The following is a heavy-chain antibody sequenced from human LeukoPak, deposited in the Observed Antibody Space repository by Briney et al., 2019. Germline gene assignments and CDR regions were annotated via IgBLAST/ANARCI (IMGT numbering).Heavy chain of an antibody. V-gene: IGHV3-11*04. J-gene: IGHJ5*02. CDR2: ISSSSSTI. Sequence: GGSLRLSCAASGFTFSDHYMSWVRQAPGKGLEWVSYISSSSSTIYYADSVKGRFTISRDNAKNSLYLQMNSLRAEDTAVYYCARDLSTMEFDPWGQGTLVTVSS. CDR3: ARDLSTMEFDP. D-gene: IGHD3-10*01. CDR1: GFTFSDHY.